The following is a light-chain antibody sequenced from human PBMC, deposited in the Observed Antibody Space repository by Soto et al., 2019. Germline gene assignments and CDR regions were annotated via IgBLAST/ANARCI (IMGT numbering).Light chain of an antibody. CDR3: QQYNNWWT. V-gene: IGKV3-15*01. CDR2: GAY. Sequence: EIVMTQSPATLSVSPGERATLSCRASQSVSSNLAWYQQKPGQDPRLLIYGAYTRATGIPARFSGSGSGTEFTLTISSLQSEDFAVYYCQQYNNWWTFGQGTKVYIK. J-gene: IGKJ1*01. CDR1: QSVSSN.